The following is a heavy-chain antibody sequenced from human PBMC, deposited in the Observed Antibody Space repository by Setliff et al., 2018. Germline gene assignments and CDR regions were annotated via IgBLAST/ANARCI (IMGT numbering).Heavy chain of an antibody. CDR1: GYTFTSYD. Sequence: SVKVSCKASGYTFTSYDINWVRQATGQGLEWMGGTIPMFGTTNYARKFLGRVTITTDESTNTAFMQLSSLRSEDTAVYYCAKEDVVVVSTTRYHYYMDVWGKGTTVTVSS. CDR3: AKEDVVVVSTTRYHYYMDV. CDR2: TIPMFGTT. V-gene: IGHV1-69*05. J-gene: IGHJ6*03. D-gene: IGHD2-21*01.